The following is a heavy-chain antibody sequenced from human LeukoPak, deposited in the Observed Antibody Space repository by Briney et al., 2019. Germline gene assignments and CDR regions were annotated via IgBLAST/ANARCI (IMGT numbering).Heavy chain of an antibody. V-gene: IGHV5-51*01. CDR2: IFPGDSDT. D-gene: IGHD6-6*01. CDR1: GYSFTTYW. Sequence: PGESLKISCKGSGYSFTTYWIGWVRQMPGKGLEWMGIIFPGDSDTRYNPSFQGQVTISADKSISTAYLQWTSLRASDTAMYFCARVAKTGFSSSSDYFDYWGQGTLVTVSS. J-gene: IGHJ4*02. CDR3: ARVAKTGFSSSSDYFDY.